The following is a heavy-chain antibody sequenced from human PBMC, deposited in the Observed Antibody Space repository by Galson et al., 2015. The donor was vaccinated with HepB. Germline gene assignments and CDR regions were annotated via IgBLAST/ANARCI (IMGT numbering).Heavy chain of an antibody. CDR3: TTWNGNYEDY. V-gene: IGHV3-15*01. CDR1: GFTFTNAW. Sequence: SLRLSCAASGFTFTNAWMTWVRQAPGKGLEWVGRIKSNTHGGTTDYAAPVKGTFTISRDDSKNTMYLQMNSLKTEDTAVYYCTTWNGNYEDYWGQGTLVTVSS. J-gene: IGHJ4*02. D-gene: IGHD1-7*01. CDR2: IKSNTHGGTT.